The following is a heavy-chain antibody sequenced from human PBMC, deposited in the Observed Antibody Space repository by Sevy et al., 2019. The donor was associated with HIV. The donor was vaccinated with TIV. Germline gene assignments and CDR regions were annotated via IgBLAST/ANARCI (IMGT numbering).Heavy chain of an antibody. Sequence: GGSLRLSCAASGFTVSSNYMSWVRQAPGKGLEWVSVIYSGGSTYYADSFKGGFTISRDNSKNTLYLQMNSLGAEDTAVYYCARAQRTTVIVDAAFDIWGQGTMVTVSS. J-gene: IGHJ3*02. V-gene: IGHV3-53*01. CDR2: IYSGGST. CDR1: GFTVSSNY. D-gene: IGHD4-4*01. CDR3: ARAQRTTVIVDAAFDI.